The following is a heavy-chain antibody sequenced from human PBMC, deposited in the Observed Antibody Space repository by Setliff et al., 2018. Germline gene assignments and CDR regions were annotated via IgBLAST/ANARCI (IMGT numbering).Heavy chain of an antibody. D-gene: IGHD2-8*01. Sequence: LRLSCSASVFPFSISSMHWVRQAPGKGLEWVSSISDSSLHIYYRDSVKGRFTIFRDNAKDSLYLQMNSLRADDTAVYYCARSAANGGHDPFDIWGQGTMVTVSS. V-gene: IGHV3-21*01. CDR1: VFPFSISS. J-gene: IGHJ3*02. CDR2: ISDSSLHI. CDR3: ARSAANGGHDPFDI.